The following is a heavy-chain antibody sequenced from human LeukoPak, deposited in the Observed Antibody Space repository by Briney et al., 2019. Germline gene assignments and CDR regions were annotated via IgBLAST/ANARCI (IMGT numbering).Heavy chain of an antibody. Sequence: PGGSLRLSCAASGFTFSSYAMSWVAQPPGKGLGWASAISGSGGSTYYADSVKGRFTISRDNSKNTLYLQMNSLRAEDTAVYYCAKDTEAQHYYYGMDVWGQGTTVTVSS. J-gene: IGHJ6*02. CDR1: GFTFSSYA. CDR2: ISGSGGST. CDR3: AKDTEAQHYYYGMDV. V-gene: IGHV3-23*01.